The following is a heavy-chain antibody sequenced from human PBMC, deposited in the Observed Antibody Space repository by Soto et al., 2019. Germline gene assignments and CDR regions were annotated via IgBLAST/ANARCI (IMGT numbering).Heavy chain of an antibody. CDR1: GFTFGDYA. CDR3: TRAGPPLNWAEDFDY. J-gene: IGHJ4*02. CDR2: IRSKAYGGTT. D-gene: IGHD7-27*01. Sequence: EVQLVESGGGLVQPGRSLRLSCTASGFTFGDYAMSWFRQAPGKGLEWVGFIRSKAYGGTTEYAASVKDRFTISRDDSKSIAYLQMNSLKTEDTAVYYCTRAGPPLNWAEDFDYWGQGTLVTVSS. V-gene: IGHV3-49*03.